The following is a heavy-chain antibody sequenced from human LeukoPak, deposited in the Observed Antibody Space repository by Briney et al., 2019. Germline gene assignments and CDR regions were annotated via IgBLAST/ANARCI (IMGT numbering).Heavy chain of an antibody. CDR1: GGSISSSNW. Sequence: NPSGTLSLTCAVSGGSISSSNWWSWVRQPPGKGLEWIGEIYHSGSTNYNPSLKSRVTISVDKSKNQFSLKLSSVTAADTAVYYCARASVEMATILFDYWGQGTLVTVSS. CDR2: IYHSGST. CDR3: ARASVEMATILFDY. D-gene: IGHD5-24*01. J-gene: IGHJ4*02. V-gene: IGHV4-4*02.